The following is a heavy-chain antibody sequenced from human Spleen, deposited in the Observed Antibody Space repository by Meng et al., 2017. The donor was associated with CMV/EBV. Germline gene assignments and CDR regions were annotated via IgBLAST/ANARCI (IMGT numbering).Heavy chain of an antibody. CDR2: ISYDGTNR. J-gene: IGHJ4*02. CDR3: ARANDLDT. CDR1: GFTFSSYA. V-gene: IGHV3-30-3*01. Sequence: GESLKISCAASGFTFSSYAMHWVRQAPGKGLEWVAFISYDGTNRNYADSVKGRFTISRDNARDTLYLHMNSLRDDDTAMVYCARANDLDTGGQGTLVTVSS.